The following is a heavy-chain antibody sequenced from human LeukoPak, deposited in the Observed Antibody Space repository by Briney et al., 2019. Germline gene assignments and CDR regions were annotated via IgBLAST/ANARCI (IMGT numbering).Heavy chain of an antibody. Sequence: GGSLRLSCAASGFTFSSYSMNWVRQAPGKGLEWVSSISSSSSYIYYADSVKGRFTISRDNAKNSLYLQMNSLRAEDTAVYYCARGGYSSSWYEDYWGQGTLVIVSS. V-gene: IGHV3-21*01. CDR2: ISSSSSYI. D-gene: IGHD6-13*01. J-gene: IGHJ4*02. CDR1: GFTFSSYS. CDR3: ARGGYSSSWYEDY.